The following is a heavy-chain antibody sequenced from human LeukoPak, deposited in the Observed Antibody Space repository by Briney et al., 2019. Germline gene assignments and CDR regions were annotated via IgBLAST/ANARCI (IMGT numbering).Heavy chain of an antibody. CDR2: IYTSGST. Sequence: SETLSLTRIVSGGSIRSGDFYWSWIRQPAGKGLEWIGRIYTSGSTNYNPSLQSRVTISVDTSKNQFSLKLSSVTAADTAVYYCARASGDYGSGSYWGQGTLVTVSS. J-gene: IGHJ4*02. CDR1: GGSIRSGDFY. CDR3: ARASGDYGSGSY. D-gene: IGHD3-10*01. V-gene: IGHV4-61*02.